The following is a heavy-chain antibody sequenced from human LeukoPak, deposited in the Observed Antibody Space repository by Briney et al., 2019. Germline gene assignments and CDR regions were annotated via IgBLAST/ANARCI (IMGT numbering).Heavy chain of an antibody. CDR1: GYTFTSYG. CDR3: ARVEQQQYYFGY. Sequence: ASVKVSCTASGYTFTSYGISWVRQAPGQGLEWMGWISAYNGNTNYAQKLQGRVTMTTDTSTSTAYMELRSLRSDDTAVYYCARVEQQQYYFGYWGQGTLVTVSS. CDR2: ISAYNGNT. J-gene: IGHJ4*02. D-gene: IGHD6-13*01. V-gene: IGHV1-18*01.